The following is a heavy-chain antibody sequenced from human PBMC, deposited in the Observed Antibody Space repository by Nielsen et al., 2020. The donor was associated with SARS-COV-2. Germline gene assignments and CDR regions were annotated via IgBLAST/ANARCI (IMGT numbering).Heavy chain of an antibody. V-gene: IGHV3-21*01. CDR1: GFTFSSNS. CDR3: ARDLARKYYYYGMDV. J-gene: IGHJ6*02. D-gene: IGHD1-14*01. Sequence: GGSLRLSCAASGFTFSSNSMNWVRQAPGKGLEWVSSISSSSSYIYYADSVKGRFTISRDNAKNSLYLQMNSLRAEDTAVYYCARDLARKYYYYGMDVWGQGTTVTVSS. CDR2: ISSSSSYI.